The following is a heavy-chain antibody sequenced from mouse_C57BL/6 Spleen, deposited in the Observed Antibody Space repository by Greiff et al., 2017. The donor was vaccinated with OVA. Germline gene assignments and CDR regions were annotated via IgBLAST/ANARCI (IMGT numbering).Heavy chain of an antibody. CDR2: IRLKSDNYAT. V-gene: IGHV6-3*01. CDR3: TEGLPLYAMDY. CDR1: GFTFSNYW. J-gene: IGHJ4*01. Sequence: EVQLKESGGGLVQPGGSMKLSCVASGFTFSNYWMNWVRQSPEKGLEWVAQIRLKSDNYATHYAVYVKGRFTISKDDSKTIVYLQMNNLRAEDTGIYYCTEGLPLYAMDYWGQGTSVTVSS. D-gene: IGHD2-4*01.